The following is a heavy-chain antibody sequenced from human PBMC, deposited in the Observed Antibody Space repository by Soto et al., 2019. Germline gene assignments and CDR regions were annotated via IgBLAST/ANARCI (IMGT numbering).Heavy chain of an antibody. CDR1: GGSISSYY. CDR2: IYYSGSA. CDR3: ARAGAATLSDY. V-gene: IGHV4-59*01. Sequence: QVQLQESGPGLVKPSETLSLTCTVSGGSISSYYCSWIRQPPGKGLEWIGYIYYSGSANYNPSLKSRVTISVDTSKTQSSLKLSSVTAADTAVYYCARAGAATLSDYWGQGTLVTVSS. J-gene: IGHJ4*02. D-gene: IGHD2-15*01.